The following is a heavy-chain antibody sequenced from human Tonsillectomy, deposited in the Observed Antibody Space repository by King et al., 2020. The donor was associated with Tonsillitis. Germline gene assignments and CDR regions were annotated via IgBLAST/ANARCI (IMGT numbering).Heavy chain of an antibody. J-gene: IGHJ1*01. CDR1: GFNFSNYG. D-gene: IGHD4-23*01. CDR3: ARKTPLKD. V-gene: IGHV3-30*03. Sequence: VQLVESGGGMVQPGRSLRLSCAASGFNFSNYGMHWVRQAPGKGLEWVAVIGDDGSNIHYANSVKGRFTISRDNFKNTLFLEMKSLRPEDTALYFCARKTPLKDWGQGTPVTVSS. CDR2: IGDDGSNI.